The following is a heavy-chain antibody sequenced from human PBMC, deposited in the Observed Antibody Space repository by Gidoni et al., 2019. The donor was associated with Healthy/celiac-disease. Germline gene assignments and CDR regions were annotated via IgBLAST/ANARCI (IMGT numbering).Heavy chain of an antibody. D-gene: IGHD5-18*01. CDR1: GFTFSNAW. CDR3: TTQYSYGFWYFDL. Sequence: EVQLVESGGGLVKPGGSLRLSCAASGFTFSNAWMSWVRQAPGKGLEWVGRIKSKTDGGTTDYAAPVKGRFTISRDDSKNTLYLQMNSLKTEDTAVYYCTTQYSYGFWYFDLWGRGTLVTVSS. V-gene: IGHV3-15*01. J-gene: IGHJ2*01. CDR2: IKSKTDGGTT.